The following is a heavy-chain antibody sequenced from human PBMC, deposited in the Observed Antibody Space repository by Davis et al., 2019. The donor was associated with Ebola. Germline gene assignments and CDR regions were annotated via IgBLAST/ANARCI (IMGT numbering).Heavy chain of an antibody. Sequence: SVKVSCKASGCTFSSYAISWVRQAPGQGLEWMGGIIPILGIANYAQKFQGRVTITADKSTSTAYMELSNLRSEDTAVYYCARGRPNDYGGVNYYFDYWGQGTLVTVSS. V-gene: IGHV1-69*10. CDR3: ARGRPNDYGGVNYYFDY. CDR1: GCTFSSYA. D-gene: IGHD4-23*01. CDR2: IIPILGIA. J-gene: IGHJ4*02.